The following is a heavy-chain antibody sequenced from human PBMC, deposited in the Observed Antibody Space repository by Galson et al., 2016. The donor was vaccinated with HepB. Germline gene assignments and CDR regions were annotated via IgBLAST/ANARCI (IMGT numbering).Heavy chain of an antibody. J-gene: IGHJ6*02. Sequence: TLSLPCTVAGGSIRSRDYYWSWIRQSPGKGLEWIGYIYYNGNNYYNPSLKSRVTISVDTSKNQFSLNLRDVTAADTAVYYCARDLILNGLDVWGQGTTVTVSS. CDR3: ARDLILNGLDV. D-gene: IGHD2-21*01. CDR2: IYYNGNN. V-gene: IGHV4-30-4*01. CDR1: GGSIRSRDYY.